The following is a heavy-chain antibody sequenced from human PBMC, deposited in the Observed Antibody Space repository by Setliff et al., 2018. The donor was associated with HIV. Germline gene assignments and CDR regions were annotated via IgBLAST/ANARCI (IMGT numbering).Heavy chain of an antibody. CDR1: GGSISSSSYY. D-gene: IGHD6-13*01. V-gene: IGHV4-39*01. J-gene: IGHJ6*03. Sequence: SETLSLTCTVSGGSISSSSYYWGWIRQPPGKGLELIGSIYYTGTTYYHPSLESRVTLSVDMSRNQFSLRLTSVTAADTGVYYCARHSDSSSWPPGGYYHYMDVWGKGTTGTVSS. CDR2: IYYTGTT. CDR3: ARHSDSSSWPPGGYYHYMDV.